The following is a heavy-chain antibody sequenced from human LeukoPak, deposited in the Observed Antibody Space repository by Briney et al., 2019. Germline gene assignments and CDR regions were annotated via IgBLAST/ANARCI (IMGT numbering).Heavy chain of an antibody. CDR3: ARHSPDTYYDILTGYIDY. Sequence: PSETLSLTCTVSGGSISSYYWSWIRQPPGKGLEWIGYIYYSGSTNYNPPLKSRVTISVDTSKNQFSLKLSSVTAADTAVYYCARHSPDTYYDILTGYIDYWGQGTLVTVSS. CDR1: GGSISSYY. V-gene: IGHV4-59*08. CDR2: IYYSGST. D-gene: IGHD3-9*01. J-gene: IGHJ4*02.